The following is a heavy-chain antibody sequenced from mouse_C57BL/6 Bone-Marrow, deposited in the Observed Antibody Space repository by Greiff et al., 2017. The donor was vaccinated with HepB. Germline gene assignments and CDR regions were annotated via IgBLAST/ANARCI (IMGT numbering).Heavy chain of an antibody. CDR3: ARALKYFDV. V-gene: IGHV5-4*01. Sequence: EVQLVESGGGLVKPGGSLKLSCAASGFTFSSYAMSWVRQTPEKRLEWVATISDGGSYTYYPDNVKGRFTISRDNAMNNLYLQMSHLKSEDTAMYYCARALKYFDVWGTGTTVTVSS. CDR1: GFTFSSYA. CDR2: ISDGGSYT. D-gene: IGHD1-3*01. J-gene: IGHJ1*03.